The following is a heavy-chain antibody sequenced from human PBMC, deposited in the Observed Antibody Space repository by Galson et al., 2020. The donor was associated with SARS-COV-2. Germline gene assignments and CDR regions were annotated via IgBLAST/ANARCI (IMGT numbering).Heavy chain of an antibody. Sequence: GGSLRLSCAASGFTFNSYAMHWVRQAPGKGLEWVAAISCDGINKYYADSVKGRFTISRDNSKNTLYLQMNSLRAEDTAVYYCARDRLTAFLDVWGQGTLVTVSS. J-gene: IGHJ4*02. CDR1: GFTFNSYA. CDR2: ISCDGINK. V-gene: IGHV3-30*04. CDR3: ARDRLTAFLDV. D-gene: IGHD3-16*01.